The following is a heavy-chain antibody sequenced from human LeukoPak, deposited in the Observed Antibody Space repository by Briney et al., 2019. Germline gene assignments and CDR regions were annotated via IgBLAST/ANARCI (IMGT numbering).Heavy chain of an antibody. D-gene: IGHD1-26*01. CDR3: ARLGSGSYARFDY. CDR1: GYSISSAYY. J-gene: IGHJ4*02. CDR2: IFHSGST. Sequence: PSETLSLTCTVFGYSISSAYYWGWIRQPPGKGLEWIGSIFHSGSTYYNPSLKSRVTISVDTSKNQFSLKLSSVTAADTAVYYCARLGSGSYARFDYWGQGTLVTVSS. V-gene: IGHV4-38-2*02.